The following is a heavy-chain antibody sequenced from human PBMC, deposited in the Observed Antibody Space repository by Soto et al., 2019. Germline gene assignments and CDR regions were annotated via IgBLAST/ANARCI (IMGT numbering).Heavy chain of an antibody. D-gene: IGHD3-10*01. J-gene: IGHJ4*02. V-gene: IGHV3-72*01. Sequence: EVQLVESGGGLVQPGGSLRLSCAASGFTFSDHYMDWVRQAPGKGLEWVGRTRNKANSYTTEYAASVKGRFTISRDDSRNSLYLQMNSLKTEDTAVYYCARPSSGSGSYFFDFWGQGTLVTVSS. CDR2: TRNKANSYTT. CDR1: GFTFSDHY. CDR3: ARPSSGSGSYFFDF.